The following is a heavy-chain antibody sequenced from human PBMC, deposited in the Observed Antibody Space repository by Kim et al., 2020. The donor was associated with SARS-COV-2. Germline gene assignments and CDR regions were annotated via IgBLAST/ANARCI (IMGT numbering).Heavy chain of an antibody. CDR1: GGSISSSSYY. CDR3: AREDSELILPNNYFDY. D-gene: IGHD1-26*01. J-gene: IGHJ4*02. CDR2: IYYSGST. Sequence: SETLSLTCTVSGGSISSSSYYWGWIRQPPGKGLEWIGSIYYSGSTYYNPSLKSRVTISVDTSKNQFSLKLSSVTAADMAVYYCAREDSELILPNNYFDYWGQGTLVTVSS. V-gene: IGHV4-39*07.